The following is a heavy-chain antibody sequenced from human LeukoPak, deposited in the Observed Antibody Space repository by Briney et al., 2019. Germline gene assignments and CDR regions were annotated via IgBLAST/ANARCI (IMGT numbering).Heavy chain of an antibody. Sequence: QPGGSLRLSCAASGFTFSSYWMSWVRQAPGKGLEWVANIKQDGSEKYYVDSVKGRFTISRDNAQNSLYLQMNSLRAEDTAVYYCASRGDYYDSSGYQRFDYWGQGTLVTVSS. CDR1: GFTFSSYW. CDR3: ASRGDYYDSSGYQRFDY. CDR2: IKQDGSEK. J-gene: IGHJ4*02. D-gene: IGHD3-22*01. V-gene: IGHV3-7*01.